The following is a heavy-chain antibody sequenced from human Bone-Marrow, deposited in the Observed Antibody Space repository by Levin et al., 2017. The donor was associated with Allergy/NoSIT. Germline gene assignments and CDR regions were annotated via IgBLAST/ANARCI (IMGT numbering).Heavy chain of an antibody. J-gene: IGHJ5*02. CDR1: GFTFGDYA. CDR2: IRSKAYGGTT. CDR3: TRERRGQWLVTNWFDP. Sequence: GGSLRLSCTASGFTFGDYAMSWFRQAPGKGLEWVGFIRSKAYGGTTEYAASVKGRFTISRDDSKSIAYLQMNSLKTEDTAVYYCTRERRGQWLVTNWFDPWGQGTLVTVSS. D-gene: IGHD6-19*01. V-gene: IGHV3-49*03.